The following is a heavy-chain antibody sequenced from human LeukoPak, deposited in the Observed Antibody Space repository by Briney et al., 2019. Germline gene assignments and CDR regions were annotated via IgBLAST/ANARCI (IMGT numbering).Heavy chain of an antibody. CDR3: AKEYALMVYAIGYFQH. Sequence: SETLSLTCTVSGGSISSGGYYWSWIRQPPGKGLEWIGYIYHSGSTYYNPSLKSRVTISVDGSKNQFSLKLNSVTAADTAVYYCAKEYALMVYAIGYFQHWGQGTLVTVSS. D-gene: IGHD2-8*01. V-gene: IGHV4-30-2*01. CDR2: IYHSGST. CDR1: GGSISSGGYY. J-gene: IGHJ1*01.